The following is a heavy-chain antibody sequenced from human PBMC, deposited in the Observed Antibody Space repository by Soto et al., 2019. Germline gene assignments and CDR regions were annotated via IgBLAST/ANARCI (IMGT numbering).Heavy chain of an antibody. J-gene: IGHJ5*02. CDR2: ISGSGGST. CDR1: GFTFSSYA. D-gene: IGHD3-3*01. V-gene: IGHV3-23*01. Sequence: EVQLLESGGGLVQPGGSLRLSCAASGFTFSSYAMSWVRQAPGKGLEWVSAISGSGGSTYYADSVKGRFTISRDNSKNTLHLQMNSLRAEDTAAYYCAKRRYYDYLDHWFDPWGQGTLVTVSS. CDR3: AKRRYYDYLDHWFDP.